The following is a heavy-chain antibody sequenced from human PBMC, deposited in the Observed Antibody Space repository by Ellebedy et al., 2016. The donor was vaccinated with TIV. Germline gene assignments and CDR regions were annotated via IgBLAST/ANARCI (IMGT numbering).Heavy chain of an antibody. J-gene: IGHJ5*02. Sequence: GESLKISCEASGFTFSSYEMDWVRQAPGKGLEWVSYISGSASVTAYADSVKGRFTISRDNARTSLYLQMNSLRVDDTAMYYCARSYGARTSGPWGQGTLVTVSS. CDR3: ARSYGARTSGP. V-gene: IGHV3-48*03. D-gene: IGHD3-16*01. CDR1: GFTFSSYE. CDR2: ISGSASVT.